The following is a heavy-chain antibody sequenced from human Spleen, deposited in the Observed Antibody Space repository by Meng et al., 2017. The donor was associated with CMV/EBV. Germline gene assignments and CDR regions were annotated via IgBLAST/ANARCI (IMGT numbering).Heavy chain of an antibody. J-gene: IGHJ3*02. CDR2: ISSGGYSD. D-gene: IGHD6-19*01. CDR3: ARESTGAVDALDI. V-gene: IGHV3-48*03. CDR1: GFSFSNYK. Sequence: LSLTCAASGFSFSNYKINWVRQAPGKGLEWVSYISSGGYSDFYADSVRGRFTMSRDNANNSLSLRMNSLRVEDTAIYYCARESTGAVDALDIWGRGTTVTVSS.